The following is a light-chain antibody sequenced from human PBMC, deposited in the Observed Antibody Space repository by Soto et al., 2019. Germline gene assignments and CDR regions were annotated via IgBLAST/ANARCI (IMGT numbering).Light chain of an antibody. J-gene: IGLJ2*01. Sequence: QSALTQPPSASGSPGQSVAISCTGTNSDIGAYKFVSWYQQHPGKAPKLIIYEVSIRPSGVPDRFSGSKSGNTASLTVSGLLAEDEGDYYCSLYAGTNSVVFGGGTKLTVL. V-gene: IGLV2-8*01. CDR3: SLYAGTNSVV. CDR2: EVS. CDR1: NSDIGAYKF.